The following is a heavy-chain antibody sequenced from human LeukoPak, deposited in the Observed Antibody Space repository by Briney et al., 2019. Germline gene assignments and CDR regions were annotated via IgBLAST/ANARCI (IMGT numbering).Heavy chain of an antibody. CDR3: ARDITMVRGVVDY. CDR2: ISSSSSYI. J-gene: IGHJ4*02. D-gene: IGHD3-10*01. Sequence: KPGGSLRLSCAASGFTFSSYSMNWVRQAPGKGLEWVSSISSSSSYIYYADSVKGRFTISRDNAKNSLYLQMNSLRAEDTAVYYCARDITMVRGVVDYWGQGTLVTVSS. CDR1: GFTFSSYS. V-gene: IGHV3-21*01.